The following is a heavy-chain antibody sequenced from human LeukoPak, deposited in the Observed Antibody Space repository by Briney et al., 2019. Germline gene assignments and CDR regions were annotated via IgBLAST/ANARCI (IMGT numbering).Heavy chain of an antibody. CDR3: ANLGHIVVVPAADIDY. D-gene: IGHD2-2*01. CDR2: FTGGEGIT. V-gene: IGHV3-23*01. CDR1: GFTFSTYA. J-gene: IGHJ4*02. Sequence: GGSLRLSCAASGFTFSTYAMSWVRQAPGKGLEWVSTFTGGEGITHYADSVKGRFTISRDNSKNTLYLQMNSLRVEDTAVYYCANLGHIVVVPAADIDYWGQGTLVTVSS.